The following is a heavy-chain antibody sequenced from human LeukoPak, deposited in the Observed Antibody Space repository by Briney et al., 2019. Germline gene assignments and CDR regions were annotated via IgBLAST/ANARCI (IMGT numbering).Heavy chain of an antibody. CDR1: GFTFSSYE. CDR2: TKEDGSEK. V-gene: IGHV3-7*01. D-gene: IGHD3-3*01. J-gene: IGHJ4*02. CDR3: ARDRNTDFWSGYYTNYFDY. Sequence: GGSLRLSCAASGFTFSSYEMNWVRQAPGKGLEWVANTKEDGSEKYYVDSVKGRFTISRDNAKKSLYLQMNTLRAEDTAVYYCARDRNTDFWSGYYTNYFDYWGQGTLVTVSS.